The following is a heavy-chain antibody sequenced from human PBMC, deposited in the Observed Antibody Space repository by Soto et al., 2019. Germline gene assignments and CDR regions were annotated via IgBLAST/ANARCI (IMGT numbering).Heavy chain of an antibody. D-gene: IGHD6-19*01. CDR2: IYYSGST. J-gene: IGHJ5*02. V-gene: IGHV4-39*01. Sequence: SETLSLTCTVSGGSISSSSYYWGWIRQPPGKGLEWIGSIYYSGSTYYNPSLKSRVTISVDTSKNQFSLKLSSVTAADTAVYYCARHGDSSGWYLNWFDPWGQGTLVTVSS. CDR3: ARHGDSSGWYLNWFDP. CDR1: GGSISSSSYY.